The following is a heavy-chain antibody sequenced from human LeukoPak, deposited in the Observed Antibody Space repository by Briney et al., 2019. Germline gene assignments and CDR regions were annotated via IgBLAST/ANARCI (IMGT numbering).Heavy chain of an antibody. D-gene: IGHD6-19*01. CDR1: GFTFSSYG. V-gene: IGHV3-33*01. CDR2: IWYNGSNK. J-gene: IGHJ4*02. Sequence: PGGSLRLSCAASGFTFSSYGMHWVRQAPGKGLEWVAVIWYNGSNKYYADSVKGRFTISRDNSKNTLYLQMNSLRAEDTAVYYCARDEFEVAEFSLFDYWGQGTLVTVSS. CDR3: ARDEFEVAEFSLFDY.